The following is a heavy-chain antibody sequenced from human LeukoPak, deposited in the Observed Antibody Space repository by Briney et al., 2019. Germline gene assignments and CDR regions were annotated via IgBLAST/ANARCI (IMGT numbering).Heavy chain of an antibody. V-gene: IGHV3-7*01. CDR1: GFTFSSYW. D-gene: IGHD3-3*01. Sequence: GGSLRLSCAASGFTFSSYWMSWVRQAPGKGLEWVANIKQDGSEKYYVDSVKGRFTISRDNAKNSLYLQMNSLRAEDTAVYYCARDVPSYYDFWSGYSYYYYYMDVWGKGTTVTVSS. CDR2: IKQDGSEK. J-gene: IGHJ6*03. CDR3: ARDVPSYYDFWSGYSYYYYYMDV.